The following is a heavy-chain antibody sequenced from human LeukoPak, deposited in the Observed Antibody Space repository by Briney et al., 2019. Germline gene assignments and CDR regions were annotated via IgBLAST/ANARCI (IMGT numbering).Heavy chain of an antibody. V-gene: IGHV3-74*01. D-gene: IGHD7-27*01. CDR2: INNDGSRT. Sequence: GGSLRLSCAASGFTFSDYWMYWVRQAPGKGLVCVSLINNDGSRTNYADSVKGRFTISRDNSKNTLFLQLNSLRPEDTALYLCARDLMWGFDYWGQGTLVTVSS. J-gene: IGHJ4*02. CDR1: GFTFSDYW. CDR3: ARDLMWGFDY.